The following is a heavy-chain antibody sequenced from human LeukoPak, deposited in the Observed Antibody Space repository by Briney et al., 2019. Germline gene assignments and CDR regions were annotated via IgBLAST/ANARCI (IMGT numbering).Heavy chain of an antibody. J-gene: IGHJ4*02. D-gene: IGHD3-22*01. CDR3: ASRAYYDSSGLDY. Sequence: ASETLSLTCTVSGGSISSYYWSWIRQPPGKGLEWIGDIYYSGSTNYNPSLKSRVTISIDTSKKHFSLKLSSVTAADTAVYYCASRAYYDSSGLDYWGQGILVTVSS. CDR2: IYYSGST. V-gene: IGHV4-59*08. CDR1: GGSISSYY.